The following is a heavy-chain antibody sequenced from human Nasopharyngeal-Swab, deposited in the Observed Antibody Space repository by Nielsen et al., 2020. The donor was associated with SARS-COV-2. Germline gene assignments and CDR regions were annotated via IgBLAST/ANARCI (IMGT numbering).Heavy chain of an antibody. D-gene: IGHD3-22*01. V-gene: IGHV4-59*01. CDR1: GGSISSYY. Sequence: GSLRLSCTVSGGSISSYYWSWIRQPPGKGLEWIGYIYYSGSTNYNPSLKSRVTISVDTSKNQFSLKLSSVTAADTAVYYCARESDYYDSSGSLGDAFVIWGQGTMVTVSS. CDR3: ARESDYYDSSGSLGDAFVI. J-gene: IGHJ3*02. CDR2: IYYSGST.